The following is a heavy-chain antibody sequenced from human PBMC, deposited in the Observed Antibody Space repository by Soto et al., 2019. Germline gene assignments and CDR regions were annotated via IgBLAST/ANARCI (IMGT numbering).Heavy chain of an antibody. CDR2: IYFSGET. CDR1: ADSLTRGSYY. D-gene: IGHD2-8*01. J-gene: IGHJ4*02. V-gene: IGHV4-61*01. CDR3: ARGLQVYGTYYFDH. Sequence: PSETLSLTCTVSADSLTRGSYYWTWIRQPPGKGLEWIGEIYFSGETKYNPSLNSRASISIDTSRNQFSLRLTSVSAADTAGYFCARGLQVYGTYYFDHWGQGILVTV.